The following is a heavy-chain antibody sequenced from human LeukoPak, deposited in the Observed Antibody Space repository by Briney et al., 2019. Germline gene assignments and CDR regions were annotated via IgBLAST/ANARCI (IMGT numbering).Heavy chain of an antibody. Sequence: ASVKVSCKASGNSLTSYGITWVRQAPGQGLECMGWISGYNGDTKYAQKFQDRVTMTTGTSTNTAYMALSGLRSDDTAVYYCATSDSSGAFDIWGQGTKVTVSS. CDR1: GNSLTSYG. CDR3: ATSDSSGAFDI. D-gene: IGHD6-19*01. CDR2: ISGYNGDT. V-gene: IGHV1-18*01. J-gene: IGHJ3*02.